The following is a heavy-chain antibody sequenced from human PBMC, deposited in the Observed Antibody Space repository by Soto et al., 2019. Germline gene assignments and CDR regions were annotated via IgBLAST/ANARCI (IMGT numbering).Heavy chain of an antibody. V-gene: IGHV3-30-3*01. CDR3: ASAHTNHPAARPGGGVGAPLLGPPEMDV. J-gene: IGHJ6*02. Sequence: QPGGSLRLSCAASGFTFSSYAMHWVRQAPGKGLEWVAVISYDGSNKYYADSVKGRFTISRDNSKNTLYLQMNSLRAEDTAVYYCASAHTNHPAARPGGGVGAPLLGPPEMDVWGQGTTVTVSS. D-gene: IGHD6-6*01. CDR1: GFTFSSYA. CDR2: ISYDGSNK.